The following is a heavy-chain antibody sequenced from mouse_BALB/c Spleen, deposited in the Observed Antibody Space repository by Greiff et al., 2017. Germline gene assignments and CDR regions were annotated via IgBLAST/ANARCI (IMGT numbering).Heavy chain of an antibody. CDR2: INPSNGGT. J-gene: IGHJ2*01. Sequence: QVQLQQPGAELVKPGASVKLSCKASGYTFTSYYMYWVKQRPGQGLEWIGGINPSNGGTNFNEKFKSKATLTVDKSSSTAYMQLSSLTSEDSAVYYCTRSYGSSYGYFDYWGQGTTLTVSS. CDR3: TRSYGSSYGYFDY. CDR1: GYTFTSYY. V-gene: IGHV1S81*02. D-gene: IGHD1-1*01.